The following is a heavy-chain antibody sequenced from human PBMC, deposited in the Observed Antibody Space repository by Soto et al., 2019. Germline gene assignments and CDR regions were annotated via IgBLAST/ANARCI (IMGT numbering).Heavy chain of an antibody. Sequence: SETLSLTCTVSGGSISSYYWSWIRQPPGKGLGWIGYIYYSGSTNYNPSLKSRVTISVDTSKNQFSLKLSSVTAADTAVYYCARDLTEMHRGGPGLLDYGMDVWGQGTTVTVSS. CDR3: ARDLTEMHRGGPGLLDYGMDV. CDR2: IYYSGST. V-gene: IGHV4-59*01. CDR1: GGSISSYY. D-gene: IGHD1-26*01. J-gene: IGHJ6*02.